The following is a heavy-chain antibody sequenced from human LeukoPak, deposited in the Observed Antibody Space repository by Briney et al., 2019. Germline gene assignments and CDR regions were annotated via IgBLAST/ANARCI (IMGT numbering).Heavy chain of an antibody. V-gene: IGHV3-74*01. Sequence: GGSLRLSCAASGFTFSSYWMHWVRQAPGKGLVWVSRINTGGSSTSYADSVKGRFTISRDNAKNTLYLQMNSLKNEDTAVYYCTKDRVWNSFDSWGQGTLVTVSS. CDR2: INTGGSST. CDR3: TKDRVWNSFDS. J-gene: IGHJ4*02. CDR1: GFTFSSYW. D-gene: IGHD1-1*01.